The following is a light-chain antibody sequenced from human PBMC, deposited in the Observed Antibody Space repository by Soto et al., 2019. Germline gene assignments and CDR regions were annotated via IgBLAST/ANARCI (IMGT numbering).Light chain of an antibody. V-gene: IGKV1-39*01. Sequence: DIQMTQSPSSLSASVGDRVTITCRASQSISSYLNWYQQKPGKAPKLLIYAASSLQSGVPSRFSGSGSGTYFTLTISRLQPEDFATYECQQSYSTPRTFGQGTKVEIK. CDR3: QQSYSTPRT. CDR2: AAS. J-gene: IGKJ1*01. CDR1: QSISSY.